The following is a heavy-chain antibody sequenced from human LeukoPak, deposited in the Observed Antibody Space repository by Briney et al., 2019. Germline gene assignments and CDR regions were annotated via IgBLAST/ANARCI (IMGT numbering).Heavy chain of an antibody. CDR2: IYYSGST. CDR1: GGSISSYY. D-gene: IGHD3-10*01. V-gene: IGHV4-59*08. J-gene: IGHJ4*02. CDR3: ARRRQQVGPAVRGVIIQVSDYFAY. Sequence: SETLSLTCTVSGGSISSYYWSWIRQPPGKGLEGIGYIYYSGSTNYNPSLKSRVTISVDTSKNQFSLKLSSVTAADTAVYYCARRRQQVGPAVRGVIIQVSDYFAYWGQGTLVTVSS.